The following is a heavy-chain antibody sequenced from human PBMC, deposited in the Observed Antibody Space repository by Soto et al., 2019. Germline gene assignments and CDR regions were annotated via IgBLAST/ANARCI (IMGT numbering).Heavy chain of an antibody. V-gene: IGHV4-59*01. J-gene: IGHJ5*02. CDR3: ARGPQQTNWFDP. D-gene: IGHD6-13*01. CDR2: IDYSGST. CDR1: GGSISTYY. Sequence: SETLSLTCTVSGGSISTYYWSWIRQPPGKGLEWNGYIDYSGSTNYNPSLKSRVTISVDTSKNQFSLKLSSVTAADTAVYYCARGPQQTNWFDPWGQGTLVTVSS.